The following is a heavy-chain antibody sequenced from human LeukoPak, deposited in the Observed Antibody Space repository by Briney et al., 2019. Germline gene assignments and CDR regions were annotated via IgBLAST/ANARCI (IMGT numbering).Heavy chain of an antibody. Sequence: ASVKVSCKASGYTFTSYDINWVRQATGQGLEWMGWMNPNSGNTGYAQKFQGRVTMTRNTSISTAYMELSSLRSEDTAVYYCARDLYSSSWYPKTFDYWGQGTLVTVSS. CDR2: MNPNSGNT. CDR3: ARDLYSSSWYPKTFDY. J-gene: IGHJ4*02. CDR1: GYTFTSYD. D-gene: IGHD6-13*01. V-gene: IGHV1-8*01.